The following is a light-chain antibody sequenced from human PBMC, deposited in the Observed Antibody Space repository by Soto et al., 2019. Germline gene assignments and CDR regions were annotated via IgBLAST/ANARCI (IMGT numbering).Light chain of an antibody. V-gene: IGKV1-5*03. CDR2: KAS. J-gene: IGKJ1*01. CDR3: QHYNSYSEA. Sequence: DIQMTQSPSTLSASVGDRVTITCRASQSISSWLAWYQQKTGKAPKLLIYKASTLKSGVPSRLRGSGYGTELTITISSLQTDDFETYYCQHYNSYSEAFGHGTKVDIK. CDR1: QSISSW.